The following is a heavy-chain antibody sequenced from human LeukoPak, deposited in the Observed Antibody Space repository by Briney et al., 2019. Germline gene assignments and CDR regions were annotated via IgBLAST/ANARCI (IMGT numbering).Heavy chain of an antibody. V-gene: IGHV4-39*01. D-gene: IGHD2-2*01. Sequence: WVRQAPGKGLEWIGSIYYSGSTYYNPSLKSRVTISVDTSKNQFSLKLSSVTAADTAVYYCARLAGYCSSTSCFGGIDYWGQGTLVTVSS. CDR3: ARLAGYCSSTSCFGGIDY. CDR2: IYYSGST. J-gene: IGHJ4*02.